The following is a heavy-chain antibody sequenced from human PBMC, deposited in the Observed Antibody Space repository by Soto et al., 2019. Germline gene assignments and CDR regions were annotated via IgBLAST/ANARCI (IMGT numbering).Heavy chain of an antibody. D-gene: IGHD6-6*01. Sequence: QVQLVESGGGVVQPGRSLRLSCAASGFTFSSYGMHWVRQAPGKGLEWVAVISYDGSNKYYADSVKGRFTISRDNSKNTLYLQMNSLRAEDTAVYYCAKVPPLDIAARHDAFDIWGQGTMVTVSS. J-gene: IGHJ3*02. CDR1: GFTFSSYG. CDR3: AKVPPLDIAARHDAFDI. CDR2: ISYDGSNK. V-gene: IGHV3-30*18.